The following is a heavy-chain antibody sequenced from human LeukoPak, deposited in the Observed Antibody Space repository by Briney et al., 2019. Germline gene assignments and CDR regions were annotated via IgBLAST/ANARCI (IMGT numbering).Heavy chain of an antibody. CDR1: GVSISSYY. CDR3: ARDRRPQTYSSSWYYYGMDV. J-gene: IGHJ6*02. V-gene: IGHV4-59*01. Sequence: SETLSLTCTVSGVSISSYYWSWIRQPPGKGLEWIGYIYYSGSTNYNPSLKSRVTISVDTSKNQFSLKLSSVTAADTAVYYCARDRRPQTYSSSWYYYGMDVWGQGTTVTVSS. D-gene: IGHD6-13*01. CDR2: IYYSGST.